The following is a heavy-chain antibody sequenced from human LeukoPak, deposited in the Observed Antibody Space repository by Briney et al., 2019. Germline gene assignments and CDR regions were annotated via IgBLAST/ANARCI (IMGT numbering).Heavy chain of an antibody. D-gene: IGHD3-10*01. V-gene: IGHV1-2*02. Sequence: GASVKVSCKASGYRFTDYWIQWVRQAPGQGLEWMGWINTNTGGTVYAQKFQGRVTMTRDTSLTTSYMDLSRLTPDDTAVYYCARGGSFHEFDIWGQGTMVIVSS. CDR1: GYRFTDYW. CDR3: ARGGSFHEFDI. J-gene: IGHJ3*02. CDR2: INTNTGGT.